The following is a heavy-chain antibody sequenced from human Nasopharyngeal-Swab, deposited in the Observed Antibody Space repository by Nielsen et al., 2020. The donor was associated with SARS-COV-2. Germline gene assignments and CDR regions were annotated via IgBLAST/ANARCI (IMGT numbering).Heavy chain of an antibody. J-gene: IGHJ4*02. CDR3: GKGGSYRIDY. CDR2: INSDGSTK. CDR1: GFTFSSYG. V-gene: IGHV3-74*01. D-gene: IGHD3-10*01. Sequence: GESLKISCAASGFTFSSYGMQWVRQPPGKGLEWVARINSDGSTKVHADSLQGRFTLSRDNAKNEVYLQLNGLRDEDTAVYYCGKGGSYRIDYWGQGTLVTVSS.